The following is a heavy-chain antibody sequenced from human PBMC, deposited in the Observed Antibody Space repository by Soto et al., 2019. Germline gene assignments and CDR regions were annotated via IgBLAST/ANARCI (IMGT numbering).Heavy chain of an antibody. CDR3: ARVRGDDYGSGIYVFDI. Sequence: ASVKVSCKASGDTSSSFTVSWLRQAPGQGLEWMGGIVPFFGTTNYPQKFRDRVTITADTSANTAYMELSSLRSEDTAVYYCARVRGDDYGSGIYVFDIWGQGTMVTVSS. D-gene: IGHD3-10*01. V-gene: IGHV1-69*06. CDR2: IVPFFGTT. CDR1: GDTSSSFT. J-gene: IGHJ3*02.